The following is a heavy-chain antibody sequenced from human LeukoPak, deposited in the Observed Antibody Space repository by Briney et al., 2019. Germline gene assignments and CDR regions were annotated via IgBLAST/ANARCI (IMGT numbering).Heavy chain of an antibody. CDR2: IIPIFGTA. CDR3: ARDRYSGSPGDFQH. V-gene: IGHV1-69*05. J-gene: IGHJ1*01. CDR1: GCTFSSYA. D-gene: IGHD1-26*01. Sequence: SVKVSCKASGCTFSSYAISWVRQAPGQGLEWMGGIIPIFGTANYAQKFQGRVTITTDESTSTAYMELSSLRSEDTAVYYCARDRYSGSPGDFQHWGQGTLVTVSS.